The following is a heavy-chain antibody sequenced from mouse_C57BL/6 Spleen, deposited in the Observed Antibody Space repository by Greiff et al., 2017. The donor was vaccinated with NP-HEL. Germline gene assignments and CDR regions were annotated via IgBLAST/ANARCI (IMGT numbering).Heavy chain of an antibody. J-gene: IGHJ1*03. D-gene: IGHD1-1*01. V-gene: IGHV5-4*01. CDR1: GFTFSSYA. Sequence: EVKLMESGGGLVKPGGSLKLSCAASGFTFSSYAMSWVRQTPEKRLEWVATISDGGSYTYYPDNVQGRFTISRDNAKNNLYLQMSHLKSEDTAMYYCARDGSSYNWYFDVWGTGTTVTVSS. CDR2: ISDGGSYT. CDR3: ARDGSSYNWYFDV.